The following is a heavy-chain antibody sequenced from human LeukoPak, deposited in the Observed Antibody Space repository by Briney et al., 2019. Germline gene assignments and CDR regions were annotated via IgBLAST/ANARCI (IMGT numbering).Heavy chain of an antibody. CDR1: GGSISSYY. D-gene: IGHD6-19*01. V-gene: IGHV4-59*08. CDR2: IYYSGST. CDR3: ARHSSGWEVDY. Sequence: SETLSLTCTVSGGSISSYYWSWIRQPPGKGLEWIGYIYYSGSTYYNPSLKSRVTISVDTSKNQFSLKLSSVTAADTAVYYCARHSSGWEVDYWGQGTLVTVSS. J-gene: IGHJ4*02.